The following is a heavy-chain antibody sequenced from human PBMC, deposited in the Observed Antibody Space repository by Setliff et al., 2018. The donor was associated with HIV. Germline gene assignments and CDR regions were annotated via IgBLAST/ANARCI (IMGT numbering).Heavy chain of an antibody. V-gene: IGHV3-30*04. Sequence: LSCVGSGFTFSSYAMHWVRQAPGKGLEWVGLMSYDGSTKYYADSVKGRFTISRDDSKNTLYLQMNSLRVEDTAVYYCAKDMASDLVHLFDYWGQGALVTVSS. D-gene: IGHD3-10*01. CDR2: MSYDGSTK. J-gene: IGHJ4*02. CDR1: GFTFSSYA. CDR3: AKDMASDLVHLFDY.